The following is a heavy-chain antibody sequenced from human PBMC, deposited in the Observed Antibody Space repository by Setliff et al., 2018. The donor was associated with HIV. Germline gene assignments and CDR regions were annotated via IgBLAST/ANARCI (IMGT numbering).Heavy chain of an antibody. CDR1: GYTFTSDG. J-gene: IGHJ2*01. CDR2: ISAYNGNT. D-gene: IGHD1-26*01. V-gene: IGHV1-18*01. Sequence: ASVKVSCKASGYTFTSDGISWVRQAPGQGLEWMGWISAYNGNTNYAQKFQGIVTMTTDTSTSTAYMELRSLSSDDTAVYYCARDVSEWEPYWSFDLWGRGTLVTVSS. CDR3: ARDVSEWEPYWSFDL.